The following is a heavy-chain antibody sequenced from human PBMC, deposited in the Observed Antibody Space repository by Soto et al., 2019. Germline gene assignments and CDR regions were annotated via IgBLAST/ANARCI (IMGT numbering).Heavy chain of an antibody. D-gene: IGHD2-2*02. Sequence: GGSLRLSCAASGFTFSNAWMSWVRQAPGQGLEWVGRIKSKTDGGTTDYAAPVKGRFTISRDDSKNTLYLQMNSLKTEDTAVYYCTTGVGVCSSTSCYKDAFDIWGQGTMVNV. CDR2: IKSKTDGGTT. V-gene: IGHV3-15*01. CDR3: TTGVGVCSSTSCYKDAFDI. CDR1: GFTFSNAW. J-gene: IGHJ3*02.